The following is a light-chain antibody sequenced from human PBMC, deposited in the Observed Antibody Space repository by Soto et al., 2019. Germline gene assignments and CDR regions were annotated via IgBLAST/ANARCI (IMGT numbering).Light chain of an antibody. CDR1: QTVSTS. V-gene: IGKV3-15*01. CDR3: HQYNNWWT. CDR2: GAY. J-gene: IGKJ1*01. Sequence: EIVMTQSPATLSVSPGERATLSCRASQTVSTSLAWYQQKPGRAPRLLIYGAYTRASGVPARFSGSGSGTEFTLTISSLQSEDSAVYDCHQYNNWWTFGQGTKVEIK.